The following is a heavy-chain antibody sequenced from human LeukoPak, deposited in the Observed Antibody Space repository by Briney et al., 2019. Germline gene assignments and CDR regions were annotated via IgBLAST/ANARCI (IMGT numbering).Heavy chain of an antibody. V-gene: IGHV3-9*01. CDR3: AKDLLGQWPTVFDY. D-gene: IGHD6-19*01. Sequence: PGRSLRLSCAASGFSLNDKGMHWVRQVPGKGLEWVSGISWNSGTLGYADSVKGRFTISRDNAYNSLYLQMNSLRAEDTAVYYCAKDLLGQWPTVFDYWGQGTLVTVSS. CDR2: ISWNSGTL. J-gene: IGHJ4*02. CDR1: GFSLNDKG.